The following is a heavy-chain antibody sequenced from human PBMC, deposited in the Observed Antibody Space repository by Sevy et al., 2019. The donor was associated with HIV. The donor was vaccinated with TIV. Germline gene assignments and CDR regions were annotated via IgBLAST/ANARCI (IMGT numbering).Heavy chain of an antibody. Sequence: GGSLRLSCAASGFTVSSNYMSWVPQAPGKGLEWVSVIYSGGSTYYADSVKGRFTISRDNSKNTLYLQMNSLRAEDTAVYYCARVGGGDAFDIWGQGTMVTVSS. CDR2: IYSGGST. CDR3: ARVGGGDAFDI. D-gene: IGHD2-15*01. CDR1: GFTVSSNY. V-gene: IGHV3-53*01. J-gene: IGHJ3*02.